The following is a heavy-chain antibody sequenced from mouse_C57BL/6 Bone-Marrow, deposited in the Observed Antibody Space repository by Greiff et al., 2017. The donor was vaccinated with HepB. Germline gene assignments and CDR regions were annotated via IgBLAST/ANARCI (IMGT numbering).Heavy chain of an antibody. CDR3: TRSEQLRLNYYAMDY. V-gene: IGHV1-5*01. D-gene: IGHD3-2*02. CDR2: IYPGNSDT. Sequence: EVQLQQSGPVLARPGASVKMSCKTSGYTFTSYWMHWVKQRPGQGLEWIGAIYPGNSDTSYNQKFKGKAKLTAVTSASTAYMELSSLTNEDSAVYYCTRSEQLRLNYYAMDYWGQGTSVTVSS. CDR1: GYTFTSYW. J-gene: IGHJ4*01.